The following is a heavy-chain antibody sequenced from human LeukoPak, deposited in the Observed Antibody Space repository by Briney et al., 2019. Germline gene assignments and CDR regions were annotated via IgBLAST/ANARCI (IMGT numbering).Heavy chain of an antibody. J-gene: IGHJ4*02. D-gene: IGHD3-22*01. CDR3: TTVYYYDSSATGDPFDY. V-gene: IGHV3-15*01. CDR1: GVTFSNAW. Sequence: PGGSLRLSCVGSGVTFSNAWMSWVRQAPGKGLEWVGRIKSKTDGGTTDHAAPVKGRFTISRDDSKNTLYLQMNSLKTEGTAVYYCTTVYYYDSSATGDPFDYWGQGTLVTVSS. CDR2: IKSKTDGGTT.